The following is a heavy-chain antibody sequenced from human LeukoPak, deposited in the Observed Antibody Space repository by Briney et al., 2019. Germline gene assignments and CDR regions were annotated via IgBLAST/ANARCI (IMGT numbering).Heavy chain of an antibody. V-gene: IGHV4-34*01. CDR1: GGSFSGYY. Sequence: NPSETLPLTCAVYGGSFSGYYWSWIRQPPGKGLEWIGEINHSGSTNYNPSLRSRVTISVDTSKNQFSLKLSSVTAADTAVYYCARGSVAFDYWGQGTLVTVSS. D-gene: IGHD5/OR15-5a*01. CDR2: INHSGST. CDR3: ARGSVAFDY. J-gene: IGHJ4*02.